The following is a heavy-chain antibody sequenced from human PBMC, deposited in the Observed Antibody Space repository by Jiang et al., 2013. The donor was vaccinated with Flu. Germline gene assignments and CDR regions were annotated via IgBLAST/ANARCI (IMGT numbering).Heavy chain of an antibody. D-gene: IGHD3-22*01. CDR3: ATAKARTYDSSGYYYDCAY. J-gene: IGHJ4*02. Sequence: CGAEVKKPGASVKVSCKVSGYTPTELSMHWVRQAPGKGLEWMGGFDPEDGETIYAQKFQGRVTMTEDTSTDTAYMELSSLRSEDTAVYYCATAKARTYDSSGYYYDCAYWGQGTLVTVSS. CDR1: GYTPTELS. V-gene: IGHV1-24*01. CDR2: FDPEDGET.